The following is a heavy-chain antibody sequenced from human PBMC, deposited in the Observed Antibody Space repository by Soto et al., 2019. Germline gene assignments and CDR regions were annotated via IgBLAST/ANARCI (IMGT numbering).Heavy chain of an antibody. CDR3: ARDETYYYGSGAX. Sequence: WGSLRLSCAASGFTFSNYGMHWVRQAPGKGLEWVAIICYDGSNDYYVDSVKVRFTISRDNSKKTLSLQMNSLRAEDTAVYYCARDETYYYGSGAXGGPGTLVTVSX. D-gene: IGHD3-10*01. CDR2: ICYDGSND. J-gene: IGHJ4*02. V-gene: IGHV3-33*01. CDR1: GFTFSNYG.